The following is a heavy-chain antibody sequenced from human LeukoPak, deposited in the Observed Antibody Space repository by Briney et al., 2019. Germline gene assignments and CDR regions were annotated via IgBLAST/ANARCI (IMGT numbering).Heavy chain of an antibody. CDR2: IYYSGST. D-gene: IGHD3-22*01. J-gene: IGHJ4*02. CDR1: GGSISSYY. CDR3: ARGWDYYDSSGYYGPTPTKAFDY. V-gene: IGHV4-59*01. Sequence: SETLSLTCTVSGGSISSYYWSWIRQPPGKGLEWIGYIYYSGSTNYNPSLKSRVTISVDTSKNQFSLKLSSVTAADTAAYYCARGWDYYDSSGYYGPTPTKAFDYWGQGTLVTVSS.